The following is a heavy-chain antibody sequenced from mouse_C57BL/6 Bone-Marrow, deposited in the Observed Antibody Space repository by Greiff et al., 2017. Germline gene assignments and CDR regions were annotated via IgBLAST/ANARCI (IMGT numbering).Heavy chain of an antibody. D-gene: IGHD1-1*01. V-gene: IGHV1-42*01. CDR1: GYSFTGYY. J-gene: IGHJ3*01. CDR2: INPSTGGT. CDR3: ARITTVAAPWFAY. Sequence: EVQLQQSGPELVKPGASVKISCKASGYSFTGYYMNWVKQSPEKSLEWIGEINPSTGGTTYNQKFKAKATLTVDKSSSTAYMQLKSLTSEDSAVYYCARITTVAAPWFAYWGQGTLVTVSA.